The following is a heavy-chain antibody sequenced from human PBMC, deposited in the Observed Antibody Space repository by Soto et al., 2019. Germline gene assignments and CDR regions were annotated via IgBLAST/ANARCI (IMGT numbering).Heavy chain of an antibody. V-gene: IGHV1-8*01. CDR2: MNPNSGNT. Sequence: ASVKVSCKASGYTFTSYDINWVRQATGQGLEWMGWMNPNSGNTGYAQKFQGRVTMTRNTSISTAYMELSSLRSEDTAVYYCARLRSRGTVATLGYWGQGTLVTVSS. CDR1: GYTFTSYD. CDR3: ARLRSRGTVATLGY. J-gene: IGHJ4*02. D-gene: IGHD5-12*01.